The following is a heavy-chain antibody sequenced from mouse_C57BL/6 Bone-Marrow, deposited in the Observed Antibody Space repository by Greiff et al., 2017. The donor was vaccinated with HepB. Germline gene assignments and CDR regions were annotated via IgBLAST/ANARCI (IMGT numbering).Heavy chain of an antibody. V-gene: IGHV5-4*01. CDR3: ARGWEDGYYYFDY. J-gene: IGHJ2*01. D-gene: IGHD2-3*01. CDR1: GFTFSSYA. Sequence: EVHLVESGGGLVKPGGSLKLSCAASGFTFSSYAMSWVRQTPEKRLEWVATISDGGSYTYYPDNVKGRFTISRDNAKNNRYLQMSHLKSEDTAMYYCARGWEDGYYYFDYWGQGTTLTVSS. CDR2: ISDGGSYT.